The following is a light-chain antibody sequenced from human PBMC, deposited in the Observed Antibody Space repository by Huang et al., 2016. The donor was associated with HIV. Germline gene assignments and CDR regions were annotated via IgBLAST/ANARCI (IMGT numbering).Light chain of an antibody. J-gene: IGKJ3*01. CDR1: ESISTY. V-gene: IGKV1-39*01. Sequence: DIQMTQSPSSLSASVGDRVTITCRASESISTYLNWYQQKPGKAPKLLIYAASNLQSGGPSRFSGSGSGTDFTLTISSLQPEDFATYSCQHSFNPPFTFGPGTRVDFK. CDR2: AAS. CDR3: QHSFNPPFT.